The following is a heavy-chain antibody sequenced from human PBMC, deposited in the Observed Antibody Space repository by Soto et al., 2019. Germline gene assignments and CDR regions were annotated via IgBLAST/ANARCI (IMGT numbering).Heavy chain of an antibody. CDR3: AKDHSTLVGAVHFDY. V-gene: IGHV3-23*01. CDR2: ISGSGGST. D-gene: IGHD1-26*01. J-gene: IGHJ4*02. Sequence: GGSLRLSCAASGFTFSSYAMSWVRQAPGKGLEWVSAISGSGGSTYHADSVKGRFTISRDNSKNTPYLQMNSLRAEDTAVYYCAKDHSTLVGAVHFDYWGQGTLVTVSS. CDR1: GFTFSSYA.